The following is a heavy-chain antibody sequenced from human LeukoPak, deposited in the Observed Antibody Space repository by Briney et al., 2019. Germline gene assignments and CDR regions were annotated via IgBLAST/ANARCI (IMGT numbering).Heavy chain of an antibody. CDR2: IRGDGSVK. Sequence: GGSLGLSCATSGFTLSNVWMSWVRQAPGKGLEWVGNIRGDGSVKFYLDSVKGRFTISRDNTNSVSLQMNNLKAEDTAVYYCGRSVAAPADYWGQGTLVIVSS. V-gene: IGHV3-7*03. D-gene: IGHD6-6*01. CDR1: GFTLSNVW. J-gene: IGHJ4*02. CDR3: GRSVAAPADY.